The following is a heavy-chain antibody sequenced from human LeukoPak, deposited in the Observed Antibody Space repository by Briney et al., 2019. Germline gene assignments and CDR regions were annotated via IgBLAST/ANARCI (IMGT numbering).Heavy chain of an antibody. V-gene: IGHV4-59*01. CDR2: IYHTGTT. CDR1: GGSISSDY. CDR3: ARGHSGTYLDAFDI. Sequence: SETLSLTCNVSGGSISSDYWTWIRQIPGEGLEWIGYIYHTGTTNYKPSLRSRVTISVDTSKTQFSLKLSSVTAADTAVYYCARGHSGTYLDAFDIWGQGTLITVSS. J-gene: IGHJ3*02. D-gene: IGHD1-26*01.